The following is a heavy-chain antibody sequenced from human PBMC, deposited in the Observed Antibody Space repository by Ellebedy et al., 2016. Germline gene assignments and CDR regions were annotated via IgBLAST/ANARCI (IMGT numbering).Heavy chain of an antibody. D-gene: IGHD3-3*01. CDR3: AREDYDFWSGSTHDAFDI. J-gene: IGHJ3*02. CDR2: ISYDESNK. CDR1: GFMISSNA. V-gene: IGHV3-30-3*01. Sequence: GGSLRLSXAASGFMISSNAMYWVRQAPGKGLEWVSFISYDESNKYYADSVKGRFTISRDNAKNSLYLQMNSLRAEDTAVYYCAREDYDFWSGSTHDAFDIWGQGTMVTVSS.